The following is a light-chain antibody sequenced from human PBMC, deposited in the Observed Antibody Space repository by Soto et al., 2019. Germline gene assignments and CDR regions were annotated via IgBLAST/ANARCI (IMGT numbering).Light chain of an antibody. V-gene: IGLV2-23*02. CDR2: DTS. J-gene: IGLJ6*01. CDR1: ATNIGTYNL. CDR3: CSYAGSSTFV. Sequence: QSALTQPASVSGSRGKSVTVSCAGGATNIGTYNLVSWYQQYPGRAPQLILYDTSKRPSGVSDRFSGSKSGYTASLTISGRQADDEADYYCCSYAGSSTFVFGTGTQLTVL.